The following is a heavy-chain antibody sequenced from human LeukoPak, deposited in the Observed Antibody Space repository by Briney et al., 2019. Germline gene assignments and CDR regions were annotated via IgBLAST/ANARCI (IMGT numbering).Heavy chain of an antibody. CDR1: GFTFSSYA. CDR2: ISGSGGST. CDR3: AKGPRGSCSGGSCYYYYYYMDV. D-gene: IGHD2-15*01. J-gene: IGHJ6*03. Sequence: GGSLRLSCAASGFTFSSYAMSWVRQAPGKGLEWVSAISGSGGSTYYADSVKGRFTISRDNSKNTLYLQMNSPRAEDTAVYYCAKGPRGSCSGGSCYYYYYYMDVWGKGTTVTVSS. V-gene: IGHV3-23*01.